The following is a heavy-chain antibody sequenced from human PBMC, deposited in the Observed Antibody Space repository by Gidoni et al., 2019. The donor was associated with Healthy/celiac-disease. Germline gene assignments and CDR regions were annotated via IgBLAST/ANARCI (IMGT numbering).Heavy chain of an antibody. D-gene: IGHD3-3*01. CDR3: AKDGFLEWSDAFDI. CDR2: ISYDGSNK. Sequence: QVQLVESGGGVVQPGRSLRLSCAASGFTFSSYGMHWVRQAPGKGLEWVAVISYDGSNKYYADSVKGRFTISRDNSKNTLYLQMNSLRAEDTAVYYCAKDGFLEWSDAFDIWGQGTMVTVSS. CDR1: GFTFSSYG. V-gene: IGHV3-30*18. J-gene: IGHJ3*02.